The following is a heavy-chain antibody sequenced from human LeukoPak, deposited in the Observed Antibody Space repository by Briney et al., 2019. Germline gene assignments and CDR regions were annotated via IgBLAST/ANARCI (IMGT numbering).Heavy chain of an antibody. CDR1: GFTVSSNY. CDR3: ARRAGAYSHPYDY. CDR2: SGGST. D-gene: IGHD4/OR15-4a*01. Sequence: GGSLRLSCAASGFTVSSNYMSWVRQAPGKGLEWVSYSGGSTHYSDSVKGRFTISRDNSKNTLYLQMNSLRAEDTAVYYCARRAGAYSHPYDYWGQGTLVTVSS. V-gene: IGHV3-53*01. J-gene: IGHJ4*02.